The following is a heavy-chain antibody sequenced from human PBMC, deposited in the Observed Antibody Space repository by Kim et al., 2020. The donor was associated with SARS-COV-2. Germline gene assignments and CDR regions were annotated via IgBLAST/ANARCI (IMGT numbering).Heavy chain of an antibody. CDR2: ISGSGGST. Sequence: GGSLRLSCAASGFTFSSYAMSWVRQAPGKGLEWVSAISGSGGSTYYADSVKGRFTISRDNSKNTLYLQMNSLRAEDTAVYYCAKDFVPYSRKGWFDPWGQGTLVTVSS. D-gene: IGHD6-13*01. CDR1: GFTFSSYA. V-gene: IGHV3-23*01. J-gene: IGHJ5*02. CDR3: AKDFVPYSRKGWFDP.